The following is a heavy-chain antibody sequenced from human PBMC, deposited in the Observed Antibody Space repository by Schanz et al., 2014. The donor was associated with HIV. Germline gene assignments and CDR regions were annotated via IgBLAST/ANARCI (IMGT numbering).Heavy chain of an antibody. Sequence: QVQLVESGGGVVQPGRSLRLSCAASGFTFSSSGMHWVRQAPGKGLEWVAAMWYDESHKGYADSVKGRFTISRDNSKNTLYLQMNSLRAEDTAVYYCARGDGGYWYYFDYWGQGTLVTVSS. CDR1: GFTFSSSG. CDR3: ARGDGGYWYYFDY. CDR2: MWYDESHK. V-gene: IGHV3-33*01. J-gene: IGHJ4*02. D-gene: IGHD5-12*01.